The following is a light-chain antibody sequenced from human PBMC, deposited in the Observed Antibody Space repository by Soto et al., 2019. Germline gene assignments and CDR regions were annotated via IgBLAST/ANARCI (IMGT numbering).Light chain of an antibody. Sequence: EIVMTQSPASLTVSPGDGATLSCRASQSVASNVAWYQQKPGQGPRLLIHGASTRAVGVPARFSGSGSGTDFTLTISSLQSEDFAVYYCQQYNNWTPQYTFGQGTKLQIK. J-gene: IGKJ2*01. CDR2: GAS. CDR1: QSVASN. CDR3: QQYNNWTPQYT. V-gene: IGKV3-15*01.